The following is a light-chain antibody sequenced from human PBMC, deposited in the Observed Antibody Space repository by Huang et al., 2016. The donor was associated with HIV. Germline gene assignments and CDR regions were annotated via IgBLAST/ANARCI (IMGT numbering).Light chain of an antibody. V-gene: IGKV3-20*01. CDR1: RNLTNSQ. CDR3: QQYDTFS. Sequence: EVVLTQSPGILSLSAGERASLSCRASRNLTNSQLAWYQQKVGQPPRLLVFGASTRESGVPERFTGGVSGGDFTLSISGLEPDDVATYYCQQYDTFSFGQGTRLE. J-gene: IGKJ2*01. CDR2: GAS.